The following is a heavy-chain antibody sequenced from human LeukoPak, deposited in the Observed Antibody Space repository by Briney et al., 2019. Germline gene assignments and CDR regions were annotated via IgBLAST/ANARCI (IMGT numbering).Heavy chain of an antibody. CDR1: GYTFNSYY. V-gene: IGHV1-46*02. D-gene: IGHD3-10*01. CDR2: INPSGGST. J-gene: IGHJ6*03. Sequence: VASVKVSCKASGYTFNSYYMYWVRQAPGEGLEWMGIINPSGGSTTYAQKFQGRVTMTSDTPTSTVHMEMNSLRSEDTAVYYCARASPRGLAAYYYYYIDVWGKGTTVTVSS. CDR3: ARASPRGLAAYYYYYIDV.